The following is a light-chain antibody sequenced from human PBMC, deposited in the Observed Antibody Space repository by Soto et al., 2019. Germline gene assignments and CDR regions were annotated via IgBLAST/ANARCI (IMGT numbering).Light chain of an antibody. CDR2: GAS. CDR1: QSVRNN. J-gene: IGKJ1*01. CDR3: QHYNEWPPWT. V-gene: IGKV3-15*01. Sequence: DIVMPQSPATLSVSPGERATLSCRASQSVRNNLAWYQQKPGQAPRLLIFGASTRATGTPARFSGSGSGTEFTLTISSLQSEDFAVYYCQHYNEWPPWTFGQGTKVDIK.